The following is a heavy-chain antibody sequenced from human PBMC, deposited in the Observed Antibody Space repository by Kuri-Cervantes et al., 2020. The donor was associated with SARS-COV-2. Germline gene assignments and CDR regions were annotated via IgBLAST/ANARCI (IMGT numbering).Heavy chain of an antibody. D-gene: IGHD5-18*01. CDR3: AKDSHGYSYGYFFDY. CDR1: GFTFDDYA. J-gene: IGHJ4*02. V-gene: IGHV3-43*02. Sequence: GESLKISCAASGFTFDDYAMHWVRQAPGKGLEWVSLISGDGGSTYYADSVKGRFTISRDNSKNSLYLQMNSLRTEDTALYYCAKDSHGYSYGYFFDYWGQGTLVTVSS. CDR2: ISGDGGST.